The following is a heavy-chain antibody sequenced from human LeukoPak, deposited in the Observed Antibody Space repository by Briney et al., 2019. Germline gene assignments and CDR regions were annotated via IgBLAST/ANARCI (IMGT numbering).Heavy chain of an antibody. J-gene: IGHJ4*02. V-gene: IGHV4-39*01. CDR1: GASITSSSYY. Sequence: SETLSLTCTVSGASITSSSYYWGWIRQPLGKGLEWIGSIYYSGSTYYNPSLKSRVTISVDKSKNQFSLKLSTVTAADTAVYYCARRVSGTGGQGRNFDYWGQGALVTVSS. D-gene: IGHD2-8*02. CDR3: ARRVSGTGGQGRNFDY. CDR2: IYYSGST.